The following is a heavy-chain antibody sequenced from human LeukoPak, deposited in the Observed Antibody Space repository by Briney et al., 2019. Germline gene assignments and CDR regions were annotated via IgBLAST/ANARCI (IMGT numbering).Heavy chain of an antibody. D-gene: IGHD2-15*01. CDR3: ARQVAQGHLGYCSGGSCYPYYFDY. CDR1: GGSISSSSYY. Sequence: TPSETLSLTCTVSGGSISSSSYYWGWIRQPPGKGLEWIVSIYYSGSTYYNPSLKSRVTISVDTSKNQFSLKLSSVTAADTAVYYCARQVAQGHLGYCSGGSCYPYYFDYWGQGTLVTVSS. J-gene: IGHJ4*02. CDR2: IYYSGST. V-gene: IGHV4-39*01.